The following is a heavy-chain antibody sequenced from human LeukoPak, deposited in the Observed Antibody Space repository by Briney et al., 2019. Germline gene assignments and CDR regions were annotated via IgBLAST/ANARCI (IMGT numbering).Heavy chain of an antibody. CDR3: ASRYCSSTSCWGPYNWFDP. V-gene: IGHV1-69*13. Sequence: SVKVSCKASGGTFSSYAISWVRQAPGQGLEWMGGIIPIFGTANYAQKFQGRVTITADESTSTAYMELSSLRSEDTAVYYCASRYCSSTSCWGPYNWFDPWGQGTLVTVSS. J-gene: IGHJ5*02. CDR1: GGTFSSYA. D-gene: IGHD2-2*01. CDR2: IIPIFGTA.